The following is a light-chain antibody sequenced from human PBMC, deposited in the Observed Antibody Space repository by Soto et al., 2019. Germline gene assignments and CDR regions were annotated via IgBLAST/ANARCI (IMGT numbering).Light chain of an antibody. CDR1: QSLSGNY. J-gene: IGKJ1*01. Sequence: VLTQSPCTPSLSPGQRATLSCRVSQSLSGNYLAWYQQKPGQAPRVLIYRASIRATGISDRFSGSGSGTDFTLTISRLEPEDFAVYYCQHYGASPWTFGQGTKVDIK. CDR2: RAS. CDR3: QHYGASPWT. V-gene: IGKV3-20*01.